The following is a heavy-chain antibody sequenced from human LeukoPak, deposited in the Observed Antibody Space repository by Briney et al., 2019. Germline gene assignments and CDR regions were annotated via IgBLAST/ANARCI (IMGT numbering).Heavy chain of an antibody. Sequence: PGGSLRLSCAASGFTFSSYAIHWVRQAPGKGLVWVALTSSDGSNKKYADSVKGRFTISRDNSKNTLYLQMNSLRTEDTAVYYCARASTGAAVNWFFDLWGRGTLVTVSS. CDR2: TSSDGSNK. J-gene: IGHJ2*01. V-gene: IGHV3-30*04. CDR1: GFTFSSYA. D-gene: IGHD2-15*01. CDR3: ARASTGAAVNWFFDL.